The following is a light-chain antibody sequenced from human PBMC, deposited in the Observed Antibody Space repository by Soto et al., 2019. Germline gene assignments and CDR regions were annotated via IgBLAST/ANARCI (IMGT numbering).Light chain of an antibody. CDR3: QQYLSYPYT. Sequence: EIVLTQSPGTLSLSPGERATLSCRASQSVSSSYLAWYQQKPGQAPRLLIYGASSRATGIPDRFSGSGSGTDFTLTISRLQSEDFATYYCQQYLSYPYTFGQGTKLEI. CDR1: QSVSSSY. V-gene: IGKV3-20*01. J-gene: IGKJ2*01. CDR2: GAS.